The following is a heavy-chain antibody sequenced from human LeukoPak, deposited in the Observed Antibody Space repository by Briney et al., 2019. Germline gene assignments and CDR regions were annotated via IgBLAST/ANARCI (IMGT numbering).Heavy chain of an antibody. J-gene: IGHJ4*02. Sequence: GGSLGLSCAASGFTFSSYAMHWVRQAPGKGPEWVAVISYDGSNKYYADSVKGRFTISRDNSKNTLYLQMNSLRAEDTAVYYCAREYAAAGYFDYWGQGTLVTVSS. CDR3: AREYAAAGYFDY. D-gene: IGHD6-13*01. CDR2: ISYDGSNK. V-gene: IGHV3-30*04. CDR1: GFTFSSYA.